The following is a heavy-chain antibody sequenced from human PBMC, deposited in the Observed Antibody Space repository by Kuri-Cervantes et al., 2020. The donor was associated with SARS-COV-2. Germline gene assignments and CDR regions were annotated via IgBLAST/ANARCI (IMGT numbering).Heavy chain of an antibody. CDR1: GFTFRSYS. D-gene: IGHD6-13*01. CDR3: ARDLAAAGMDI. Sequence: GESLKISCAASGFTFRSYSFNWVRQAPGKGLEWASSISGRSTYIYYADSVKARFTISRDDANNSLYLQINSLRAEDTGVYYCARDLAAAGMDILGQGTTVTVSS. J-gene: IGHJ6*02. V-gene: IGHV3-21*01. CDR2: ISGRSTYI.